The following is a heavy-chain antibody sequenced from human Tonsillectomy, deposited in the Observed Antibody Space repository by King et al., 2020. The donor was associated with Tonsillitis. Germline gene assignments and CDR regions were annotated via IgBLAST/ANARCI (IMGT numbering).Heavy chain of an antibody. CDR3: ATEGMGYSYGQDYHYMDV. CDR1: GFTFSSYA. CDR2: ISGSGGST. Sequence: VQLVESGGGLVQPGGSLRLSCAASGFTFSSYAMIWGRQAPGKGLELVSYISGSGGSTYSADSVKGRFTLSRGNSKNTLYLHLSSLRAEDTAVYYCATEGMGYSYGQDYHYMDVWGKGTTVTVSS. J-gene: IGHJ6*03. D-gene: IGHD5-18*01. V-gene: IGHV3-23*04.